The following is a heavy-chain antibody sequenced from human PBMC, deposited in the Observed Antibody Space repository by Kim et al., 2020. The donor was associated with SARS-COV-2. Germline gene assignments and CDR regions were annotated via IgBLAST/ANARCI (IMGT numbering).Heavy chain of an antibody. Sequence: SETLSLTCVVSGASISSSSCWCWVRQPPGKGLEWIGEVDHSGTTSYNVSLKNRVSILVDKSKNQFSLRLTSVSAADTAVYYCARGVSSAWTLRAWFVPWG. V-gene: IGHV4-4*02. D-gene: IGHD3-22*01. CDR1: GASISSSSC. CDR2: VDHSGTT. CDR3: ARGVSSAWTLRAWFVP. J-gene: IGHJ5*02.